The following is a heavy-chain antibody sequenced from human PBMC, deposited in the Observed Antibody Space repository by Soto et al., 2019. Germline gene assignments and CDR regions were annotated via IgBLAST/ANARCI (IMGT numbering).Heavy chain of an antibody. V-gene: IGHV1-2*02. D-gene: IGHD3-10*01. J-gene: IGHJ6*02. CDR2: INPKFGDT. CDR1: GYTFTAYY. CDR3: ARNMDYYYGPGSGNGHGF. Sequence: QVQLVQSGAEVKEPADSVRVSCEASGYTFTAYYIHWVRQAPGQGLEWMGWINPKFGDTTYAQDFQGRVSMTRDMSMSTVYMDLSRLTSDDTAIYYCARNMDYYYGPGSGNGHGFWGQGTTVTVFS.